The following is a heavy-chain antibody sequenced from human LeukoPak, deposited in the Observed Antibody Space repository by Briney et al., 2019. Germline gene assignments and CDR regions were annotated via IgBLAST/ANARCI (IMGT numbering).Heavy chain of an antibody. Sequence: PGGSLRLSCAASGFTVSSNYMSWVRQAPGKGLEGVSVIYSGGSTYYADSVKGRFTISRDNSKNTLYLQMNSLRAEDTAVYYCARVGSYDRCHPIDYWGQGTLVTVPS. CDR2: IYSGGST. CDR1: GFTVSSNY. D-gene: IGHD3-22*01. CDR3: ARVGSYDRCHPIDY. V-gene: IGHV3-66*01. J-gene: IGHJ4*02.